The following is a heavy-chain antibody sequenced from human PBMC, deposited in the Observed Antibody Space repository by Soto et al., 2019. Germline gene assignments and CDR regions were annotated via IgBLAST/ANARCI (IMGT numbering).Heavy chain of an antibody. V-gene: IGHV3-23*01. CDR3: EKDVHYDSSGGLDS. CDR2: ISGGGGGT. D-gene: IGHD3-22*01. Sequence: EVRLLESGGGLEQPGGSLRLSCVISGFTFDNYAMSWVRQAPGKGLEWVSAISGGGGGTYYADSVRGRFIISRDNSKNTVYLQVNGLRTEDTAVYYCEKDVHYDSSGGLDSWGQGTLVTVSS. CDR1: GFTFDNYA. J-gene: IGHJ4*02.